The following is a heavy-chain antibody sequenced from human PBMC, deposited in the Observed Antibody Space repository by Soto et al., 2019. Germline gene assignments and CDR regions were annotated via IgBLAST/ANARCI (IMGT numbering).Heavy chain of an antibody. CDR2: IYYTGIT. Sequence: SETLSLTCTVSGGSISSGAYYWSWIRQHPGKGLEWIGYIYYTGITYYNPSLKSRVTLSVDTSKNQFSLRLSSVTTADTALYYCARTTAVPNTLRSRYFFDYWGQGTLVTVSS. CDR1: GGSISSGAYY. CDR3: ARTTAVPNTLRSRYFFDY. D-gene: IGHD4-17*01. J-gene: IGHJ4*02. V-gene: IGHV4-31*03.